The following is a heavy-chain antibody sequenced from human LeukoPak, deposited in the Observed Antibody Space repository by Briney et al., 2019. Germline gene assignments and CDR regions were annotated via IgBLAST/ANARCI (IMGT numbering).Heavy chain of an antibody. CDR2: INPDESTT. V-gene: IGHV3-74*01. CDR3: VRDDDRPDNGLDY. CDR1: QFTFSSYW. Sequence: GGSLRLSCAASQFTFSSYWMHWVRQAPGKGLVWVSRINPDESTTNYTDSVKGRFTISRDNAKNTVYLQMNSLRAEDTAVYYCVRDDDRPDNGLDYWGQGTLVTVSS. D-gene: IGHD3-22*01. J-gene: IGHJ4*02.